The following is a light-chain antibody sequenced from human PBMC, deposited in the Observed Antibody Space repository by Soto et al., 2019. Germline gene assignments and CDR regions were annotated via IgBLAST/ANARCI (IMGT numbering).Light chain of an antibody. Sequence: EIVLTQAPGTLSLSPGERVTLSCRASQSVSSSYLAWYQQKPGQAPRLLIYGACSRATGIPDRFSGSGSGTDFTLTISRLEPEDFAVYYCQQYGSSPGAFGQGTNVEIK. CDR1: QSVSSSY. CDR2: GAC. J-gene: IGKJ1*01. V-gene: IGKV3-20*01. CDR3: QQYGSSPGA.